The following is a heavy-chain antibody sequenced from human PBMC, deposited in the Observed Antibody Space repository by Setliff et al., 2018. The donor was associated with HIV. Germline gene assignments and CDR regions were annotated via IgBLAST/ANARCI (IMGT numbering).Heavy chain of an antibody. V-gene: IGHV7-4-1*02. D-gene: IGHD4-17*01. CDR2: INTDTGSP. Sequence: ASVKVSCKLSGGTFSAYAITWVRQAPGQGLEWMGWINTDTGSPTYAQGVTGHFVFSLDTSVSTAYLQISSLQAEDTAVYYCTREVLRFDYWGQGTLVTVSS. CDR1: GGTFSAYA. CDR3: TREVLRFDY. J-gene: IGHJ4*02.